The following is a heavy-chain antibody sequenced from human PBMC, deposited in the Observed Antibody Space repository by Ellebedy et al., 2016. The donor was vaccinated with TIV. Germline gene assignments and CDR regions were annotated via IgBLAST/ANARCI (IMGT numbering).Heavy chain of an antibody. J-gene: IGHJ4*02. D-gene: IGHD6-19*01. V-gene: IGHV3-7*01. CDR1: GFTFSNYW. CDR3: ARDQWLGRAYYFDS. CDR2: IKQGGSEK. Sequence: GGSLRLSCATSGFTFSNYWMTWVRQAPGKGLEWVANIKQGGSEKYYVDSVKGRFSISRDNAKSSLYLQMNSLTDEDTAVYYCARDQWLGRAYYFDSWGQGTLVTVSS.